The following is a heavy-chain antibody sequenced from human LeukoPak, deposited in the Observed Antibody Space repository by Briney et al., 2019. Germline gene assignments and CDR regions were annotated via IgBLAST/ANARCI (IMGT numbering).Heavy chain of an antibody. D-gene: IGHD3-22*01. CDR2: INHSGST. CDR1: GGSFSGYY. Sequence: SETLSLTCAVYGGSFSGYYWSWIRQPPGKGLEWIGGINHSGSTNYNPSLKSRVTISVDTSKNQFSLKLSSVTAADTAVYYCARTYYYDSSGYYTLEYYFDYWGQGTLVTVSS. J-gene: IGHJ4*02. V-gene: IGHV4-34*01. CDR3: ARTYYYDSSGYYTLEYYFDY.